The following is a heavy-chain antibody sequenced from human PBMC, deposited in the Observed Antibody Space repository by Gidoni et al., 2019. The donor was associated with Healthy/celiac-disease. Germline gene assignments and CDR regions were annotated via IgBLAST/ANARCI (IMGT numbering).Heavy chain of an antibody. V-gene: IGHV3-23*01. CDR3: AKARNRIQLWFDY. J-gene: IGHJ4*02. Sequence: EVQLLESGGGLVQPGGSLRLSCAASGFTFSSYAISWVRQAPGKGLERVSAISGSGGSTYYADSVKGRFTISRDNSKNTLYLQMNSLRAEDTAVYYCAKARNRIQLWFDYWGQGTLVTVSS. CDR2: ISGSGGST. D-gene: IGHD5-18*01. CDR1: GFTFSSYA.